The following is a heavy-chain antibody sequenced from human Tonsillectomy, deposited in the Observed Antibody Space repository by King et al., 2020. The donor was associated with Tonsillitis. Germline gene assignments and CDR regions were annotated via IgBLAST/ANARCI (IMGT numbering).Heavy chain of an antibody. V-gene: IGHV4-4*02. Sequence: QLQESGPGLVKPSGTLSLTCAVSGGSISSSNWWSWVRQPPGKGLEWIGEIYHSGSINNNPSLKSRVTISVDKSKNQFSLKLSSVTAADTAVYYCARRAGLEYSSGWSPSRGMDVWGQGTTVTVSS. CDR3: ARRAGLEYSSGWSPSRGMDV. D-gene: IGHD6-19*01. CDR1: GGSISSSNW. J-gene: IGHJ6*02. CDR2: IYHSGSI.